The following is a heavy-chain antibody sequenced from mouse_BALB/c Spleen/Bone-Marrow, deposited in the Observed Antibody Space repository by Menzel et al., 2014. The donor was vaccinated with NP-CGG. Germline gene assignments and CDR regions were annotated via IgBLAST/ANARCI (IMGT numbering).Heavy chain of an antibody. Sequence: EVQGVESGGGLVQPGDSLRLSCATSGFTFSDFYMEWVRQPPGKRLEWIAASRNKAKHYTTEYSASVKGRFIVSSDTSQSILYLQMNALRAEDTAIYYCARDVGYGNYFVYWGQGTLVTVSA. CDR1: GFTFSDFY. CDR2: SRNKAKHYTT. CDR3: ARDVGYGNYFVY. V-gene: IGHV7-1*02. D-gene: IGHD2-10*02. J-gene: IGHJ3*01.